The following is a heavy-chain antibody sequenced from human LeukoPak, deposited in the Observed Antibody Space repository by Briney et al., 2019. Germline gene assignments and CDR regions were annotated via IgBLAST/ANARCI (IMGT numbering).Heavy chain of an antibody. CDR2: IYTSGST. Sequence: SETLSLTCTVSGGSISSGSYYWSWIRQPAGKGLEWIGRIYTSGSTNYNPSLNSRVTISVYKSKNQLSLKLSSVTAADTAVYYCARYRGANGYYFDYWGQGTLVTVSS. V-gene: IGHV4-61*02. D-gene: IGHD3-10*01. CDR1: GGSISSGSYY. J-gene: IGHJ4*02. CDR3: ARYRGANGYYFDY.